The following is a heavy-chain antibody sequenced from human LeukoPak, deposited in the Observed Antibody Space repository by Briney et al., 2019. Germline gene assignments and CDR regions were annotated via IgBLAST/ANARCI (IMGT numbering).Heavy chain of an antibody. J-gene: IGHJ5*02. CDR2: TYYSGST. CDR3: ARPVPSRLGWFDP. Sequence: SETLSLTCTVSGGSISSSNYYWGWIRQPPGKGLEWIGSTYYSGSTYYNPSLKSRVTISVDTSKNQFSLKLSSVTAADTAVYYCARPVPSRLGWFDPWGQGTLVTVSS. CDR1: GGSISSSNYY. D-gene: IGHD1-1*01. V-gene: IGHV4-39*01.